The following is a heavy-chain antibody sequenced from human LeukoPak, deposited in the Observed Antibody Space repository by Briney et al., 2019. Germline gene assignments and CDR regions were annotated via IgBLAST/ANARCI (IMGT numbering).Heavy chain of an antibody. Sequence: GGSLKISFKGSGYRFTSYWIGWVRPMPGKGLEWMGIIYPGDSDTRYSPSFQGQVTISADKSISTAYLQWSSLKASDTAMYYCARHDGVAGTNDYWGQGTLVTVSS. V-gene: IGHV5-51*01. CDR2: IYPGDSDT. J-gene: IGHJ4*02. D-gene: IGHD6-19*01. CDR1: GYRFTSYW. CDR3: ARHDGVAGTNDY.